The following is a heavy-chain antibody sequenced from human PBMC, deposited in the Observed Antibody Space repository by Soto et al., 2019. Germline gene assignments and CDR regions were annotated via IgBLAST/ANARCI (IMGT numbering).Heavy chain of an antibody. V-gene: IGHV1-18*01. J-gene: IGHJ3*02. Sequence: QVQLVQSGAEVKKPGASVKVSCKASGYTFTSYGISWVRQAPGQGLEWMGWISAYNGNTNYAQKLQGRVTMTTDTSXSTXYXELRSLRSDDTAVYYCARTGDYDYVWGSYRSDAFDIWGQGTMVTVSS. CDR3: ARTGDYDYVWGSYRSDAFDI. CDR1: GYTFTSYG. CDR2: ISAYNGNT. D-gene: IGHD3-16*02.